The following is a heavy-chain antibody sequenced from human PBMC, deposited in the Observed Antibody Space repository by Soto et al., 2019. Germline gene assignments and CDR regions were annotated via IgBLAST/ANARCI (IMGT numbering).Heavy chain of an antibody. CDR1: GFTFSSYS. D-gene: IGHD5-12*01. CDR2: ISSSSSTI. CDR3: ARENSGYASNYYYYMDV. Sequence: EVQLVESGGGLVQPGGSLRLSYAASGFTFSSYSMNWVRQAPGKGLEWVSYISSSSSTIYYADSVKGRFTISRDSAKNSLYLQMNSLRAEDTAVYYCARENSGYASNYYYYMDVWGKGTTVTVSS. V-gene: IGHV3-48*01. J-gene: IGHJ6*03.